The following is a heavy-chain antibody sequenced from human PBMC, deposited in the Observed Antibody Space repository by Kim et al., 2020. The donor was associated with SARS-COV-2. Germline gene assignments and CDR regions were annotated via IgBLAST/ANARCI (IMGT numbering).Heavy chain of an antibody. V-gene: IGHV4-31*02. D-gene: IGHD3-10*01. Sequence: LKSRVTISVDTSKNQFSLKLSSVTAADTAVYYCARVSGSGSYGILGWFDPWGQGTLVTVSS. CDR3: ARVSGSGSYGILGWFDP. J-gene: IGHJ5*02.